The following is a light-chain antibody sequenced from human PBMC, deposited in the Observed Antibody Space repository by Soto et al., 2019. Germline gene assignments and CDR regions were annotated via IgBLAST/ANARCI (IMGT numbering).Light chain of an antibody. J-gene: IGKJ4*01. Sequence: EIVLTQSPATLSLSPGERATLSCRASQSVSSNLGWYQQKPGQAPRLLIYDASNRATGIPARFSGSGSGTDFTLTISSLEPEDFAVYYCQHRTNWPRTFGGGTKVEIK. CDR1: QSVSSN. CDR3: QHRTNWPRT. CDR2: DAS. V-gene: IGKV3-11*01.